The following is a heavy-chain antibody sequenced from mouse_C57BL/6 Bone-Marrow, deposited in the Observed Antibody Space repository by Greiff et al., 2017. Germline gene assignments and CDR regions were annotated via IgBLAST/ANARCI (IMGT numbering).Heavy chain of an antibody. Sequence: EVQGVESGGDLVKPGGSLKLSCAASGFTFSSYGMSWVRQTPDKRLEWVATISSGGSYTYYPDSVKGRFTISRDNAKNTLYLQMSSLKSEDTAMYYCARQSPYGYYGSSTGAYWGQGTLVTVSA. D-gene: IGHD1-1*01. V-gene: IGHV5-6*01. CDR2: ISSGGSYT. CDR3: ARQSPYGYYGSSTGAY. J-gene: IGHJ3*01. CDR1: GFTFSSYG.